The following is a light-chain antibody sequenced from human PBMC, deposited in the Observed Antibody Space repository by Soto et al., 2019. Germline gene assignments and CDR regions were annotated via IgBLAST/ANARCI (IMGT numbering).Light chain of an antibody. V-gene: IGLV2-14*01. Sequence: QSVLTQPASVSASPGQSITISCTGTSSDVGTYDDVSWYRQHPGKAPRLLIYEVTNRPSGVSNRFSGSKSGDTASLTISGLQAEDEGDYYSSSYTIGSTYVFGSGTKLTVL. CDR3: SSYTIGSTYV. CDR1: SSDVGTYDD. J-gene: IGLJ1*01. CDR2: EVT.